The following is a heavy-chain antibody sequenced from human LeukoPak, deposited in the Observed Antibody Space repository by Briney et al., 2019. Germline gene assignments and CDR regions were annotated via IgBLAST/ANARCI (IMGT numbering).Heavy chain of an antibody. Sequence: PSETLSLTCTVSGGSISSYYWGWIRQPPGKGLEWIGTIYYSGSTYYNPSLKSRVTISVDTSKNQVSLKLSSVTATDTAVYYCTRRSDRQGVTTSFDYWGQGTLVTVSS. CDR1: GGSISSYY. V-gene: IGHV4-39*01. J-gene: IGHJ4*02. CDR2: IYYSGST. CDR3: TRRSDRQGVTTSFDY. D-gene: IGHD1-26*01.